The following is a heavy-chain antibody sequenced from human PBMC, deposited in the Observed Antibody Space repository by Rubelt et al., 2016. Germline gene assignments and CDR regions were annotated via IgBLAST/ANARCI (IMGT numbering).Heavy chain of an antibody. V-gene: IGHV3-21*01. CDR2: SSYI. J-gene: IGHJ4*02. D-gene: IGHD2-2*01. Sequence: SSYIYYADSVKGRFTISRDNAKNSLYLQMNSLRAEDTAVYYCARDSSFDYWGQGTLVTVSS. CDR3: ARDSSFDY.